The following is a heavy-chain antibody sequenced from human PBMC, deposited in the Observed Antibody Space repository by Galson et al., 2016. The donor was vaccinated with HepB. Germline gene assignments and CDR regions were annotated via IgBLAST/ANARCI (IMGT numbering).Heavy chain of an antibody. CDR3: ARNPYSGPRYYYGLDF. V-gene: IGHV3-74*01. D-gene: IGHD4-23*01. CDR2: ISTDGSST. Sequence: SLRLSCAASGFTFSSYWMHWVRQAPGKGLMWVSRISTDGSSTRYADSVKGRFTISRDNAKNTLYLQMRSLRAEDSAMYFCARNPYSGPRYYYGLDFWGRGTIVTV. J-gene: IGHJ6*02. CDR1: GFTFSSYW.